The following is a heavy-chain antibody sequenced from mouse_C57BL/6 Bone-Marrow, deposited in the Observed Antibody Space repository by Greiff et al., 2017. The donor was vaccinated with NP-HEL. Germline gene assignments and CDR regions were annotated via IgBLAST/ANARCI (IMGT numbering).Heavy chain of an antibody. CDR2: IRSKSNNYAT. J-gene: IGHJ4*01. Sequence: DVMLVESGGGLVQPKGSLKLSCAASGFSFNTYAMNWVRQAPGKGLEWVARIRSKSNNYATYYADSVKDRFTISRDDSESMLYLQMNNLKTEDTAMYYCVRHGNYDYPYYAMDYWGQGTSVTVSS. CDR3: VRHGNYDYPYYAMDY. CDR1: GFSFNTYA. V-gene: IGHV10-1*01. D-gene: IGHD2-4*01.